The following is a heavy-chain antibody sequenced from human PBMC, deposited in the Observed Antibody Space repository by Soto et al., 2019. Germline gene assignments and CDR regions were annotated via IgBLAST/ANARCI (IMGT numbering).Heavy chain of an antibody. V-gene: IGHV1-69*13. CDR2: IIPIFGTA. D-gene: IGHD2-2*01. Sequence: SVKVSCKASGGTFSSYAISWVRQAPGQGLEWMGGIIPIFGTANYAQKFQGRVTITADESTSTAYMELSSLRSEDTAVYYCARDFVPAAMDYYYYYGMDVWGQGTTVTVSS. CDR3: ARDFVPAAMDYYYYYGMDV. CDR1: GGTFSSYA. J-gene: IGHJ6*02.